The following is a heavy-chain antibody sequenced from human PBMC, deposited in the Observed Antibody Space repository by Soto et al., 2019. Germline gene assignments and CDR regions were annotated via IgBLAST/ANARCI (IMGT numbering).Heavy chain of an antibody. CDR1: GGSISSYY. V-gene: IGHV4-59*01. Sequence: QVQLQESGPGLVKPSETLSLTCTVSGGSISSYYWSWIRQHPGKGLEWIGYIFYSGSTNYNPSLKSRVTISVDTSKNQFSLKLSSVTAADTAVYYCAREGTTVDSYYYYALDVWGQGTTVTVSS. CDR3: AREGTTVDSYYYYALDV. J-gene: IGHJ6*02. D-gene: IGHD1-1*01. CDR2: IFYSGST.